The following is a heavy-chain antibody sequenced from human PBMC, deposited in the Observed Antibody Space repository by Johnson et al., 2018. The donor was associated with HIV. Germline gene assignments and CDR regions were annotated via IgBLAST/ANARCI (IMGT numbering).Heavy chain of an antibody. CDR2: ISSNGGST. Sequence: EMRLVESGGGLVQPGGSLRLSCAASGFTFSMYAMHWVRQAPGKGLEYVSAISSNGGSTYYADSVKGRFTISRDNSKNTLYLQMDSLRAEDMAVYYCTIPYYYDSGGYQWGQGTMVTVSS. D-gene: IGHD3-22*01. CDR1: GFTFSMYA. CDR3: TIPYYYDSGGYQ. V-gene: IGHV3-64*07. J-gene: IGHJ3*01.